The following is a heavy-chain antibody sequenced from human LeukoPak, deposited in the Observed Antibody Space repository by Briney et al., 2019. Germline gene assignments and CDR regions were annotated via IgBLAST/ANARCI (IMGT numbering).Heavy chain of an antibody. CDR3: AKTYTSSWHQSPYAFDI. Sequence: GGSLRLSCAASGFTFSSYAMSWVRQAPGKGLEWVSGISGSGGSTYYADSVKGRFTISRDNSKNTLYLQMNSLRAEDTAVYYCAKTYTSSWHQSPYAFDIWGQGTMVTVSS. J-gene: IGHJ3*02. CDR1: GFTFSSYA. D-gene: IGHD6-13*01. CDR2: ISGSGGST. V-gene: IGHV3-23*01.